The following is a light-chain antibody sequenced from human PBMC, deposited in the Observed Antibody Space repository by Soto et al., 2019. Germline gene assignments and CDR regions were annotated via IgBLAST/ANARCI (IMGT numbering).Light chain of an antibody. V-gene: IGKV3-20*01. CDR2: GAS. J-gene: IGKJ1*01. CDR1: QSVSSSY. CDR3: QQSYSILWT. Sequence: EIVMTQSPGTLSLSPGERATLSCRASQSVSSSYLAWYQQKPGQAPRLLIYGASSRATGIPDRFSGSGSGTDFSLTISSLQPEDFATYYCQQSYSILWTFGQGTKVDIK.